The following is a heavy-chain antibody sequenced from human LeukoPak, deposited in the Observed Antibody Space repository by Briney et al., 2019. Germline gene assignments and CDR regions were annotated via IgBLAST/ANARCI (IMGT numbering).Heavy chain of an antibody. D-gene: IGHD3-22*01. J-gene: IGHJ3*02. CDR2: ISSSSTI. Sequence: PGGSLRLSCAASGFTFSSYSMNWVRQAPGKGLEWVSYISSSSTIYYADSVKGRFTISRDNAKNSLYLQMNSLRAEDTAVYYCARDRSYYDSSGYLGDAFDIWGQGTMVTVSS. V-gene: IGHV3-48*01. CDR1: GFTFSSYS. CDR3: ARDRSYYDSSGYLGDAFDI.